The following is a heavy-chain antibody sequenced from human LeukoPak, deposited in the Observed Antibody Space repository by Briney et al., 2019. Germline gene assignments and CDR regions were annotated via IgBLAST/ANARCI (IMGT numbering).Heavy chain of an antibody. V-gene: IGHV4-34*01. D-gene: IGHD3-16*02. Sequence: SETLSLTCVVYGGSFSGYHWSWIRQSPGKGLEWIGEINHRGSTNYNPSLKRRVTMSLDTSKNQFSLKLSSVTPEDTAVYYCARNVRLGSGELSFAPFKNWFDPWGQGTLVTVSS. CDR3: ARNVRLGSGELSFAPFKNWFDP. CDR1: GGSFSGYH. J-gene: IGHJ5*02. CDR2: INHRGST.